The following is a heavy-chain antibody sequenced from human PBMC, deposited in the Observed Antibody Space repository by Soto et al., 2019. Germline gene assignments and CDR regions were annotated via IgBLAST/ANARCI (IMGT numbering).Heavy chain of an antibody. CDR3: ASFYGDYKNWFDP. D-gene: IGHD4-17*01. CDR1: GGSISSYY. CDR2: IYHSGST. J-gene: IGHJ5*02. V-gene: IGHV4-59*12. Sequence: TSETLSLTCTVSGGSISSYYWSWIRQPPGKGLEWIGYIYHSGSTYYIPSLKSRVTISVDRSKNQFSLKLSSVTAADTAVYYCASFYGDYKNWFDPWGQGTLVTVSS.